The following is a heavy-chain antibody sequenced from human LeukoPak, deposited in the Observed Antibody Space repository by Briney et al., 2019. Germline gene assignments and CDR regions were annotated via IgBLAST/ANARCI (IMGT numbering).Heavy chain of an antibody. V-gene: IGHV1-2*02. CDR2: MNPNSGGT. D-gene: IGHD3-22*01. J-gene: IGHJ3*02. CDR1: GYTFTGYY. CDR3: ARDSGSNDSSDLRDAFDI. Sequence: ASVKVSCKASGYTFTGYYMHWVRQAPGQGLEWMGWMNPNSGGTNYAQKFQGRVTMTTDTSTSTAYMELRSLRSDDTAVYYCARDSGSNDSSDLRDAFDIWGQGTMVTVSS.